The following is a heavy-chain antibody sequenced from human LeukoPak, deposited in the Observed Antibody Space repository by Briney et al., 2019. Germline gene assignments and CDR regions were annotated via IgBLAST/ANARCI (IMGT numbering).Heavy chain of an antibody. V-gene: IGHV3-30*04. CDR1: GFTFSSYA. CDR2: ISYDGSNK. Sequence: GGSLRLSCAASGFTFSSYAMHWVRQAPGKGLEWVAVISYDGSNKYYADSVKGRFTISRDNSKNTLYLQMNSLRAEDTAVSYCARDGYYYDSSGYYFYDYWGQGTLVTVSS. J-gene: IGHJ4*02. D-gene: IGHD3-22*01. CDR3: ARDGYYYDSSGYYFYDY.